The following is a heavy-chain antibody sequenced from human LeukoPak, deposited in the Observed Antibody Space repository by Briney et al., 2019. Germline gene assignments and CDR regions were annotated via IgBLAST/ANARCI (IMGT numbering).Heavy chain of an antibody. J-gene: IGHJ4*02. CDR1: GYTLTELS. D-gene: IGHD3-10*01. CDR3: ATTPTMVRCCFDY. Sequence: ASVKVSCKVSGYTLTELSMHWVRQAPGKGLEWMGGFDPEDGETIYAQKFRGRVTMTEDTSTDTAYMELSSLRSEDTAVYYCATTPTMVRCCFDYWGQGTLVTVSS. V-gene: IGHV1-24*01. CDR2: FDPEDGET.